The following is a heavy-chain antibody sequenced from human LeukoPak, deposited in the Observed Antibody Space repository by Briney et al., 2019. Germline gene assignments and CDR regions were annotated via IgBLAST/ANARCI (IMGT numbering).Heavy chain of an antibody. V-gene: IGHV1-69*05. CDR3: ARACPDYYYDSSGYYYGDY. CDR2: VIPIFGTA. Sequence: SVKVSCKASGGTFSSYAISWVRQAPGQGLEWMGGVIPIFGTANYAQKLQGRVTMTTDTSTSTAYMELRSLRSDDTAVYYCARACPDYYYDSSGYYYGDYWGQGTLVTVSS. CDR1: GGTFSSYA. J-gene: IGHJ4*02. D-gene: IGHD3-22*01.